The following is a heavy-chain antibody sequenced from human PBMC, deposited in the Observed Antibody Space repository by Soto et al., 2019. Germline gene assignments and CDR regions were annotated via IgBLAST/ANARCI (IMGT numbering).Heavy chain of an antibody. J-gene: IGHJ4*02. CDR3: ARHNPVTRTDVFDY. D-gene: IGHD4-17*01. V-gene: IGHV4-39*01. CDR1: GGSISSSSYY. Sequence: SETLSLTCTVSGGSISSSSYYWGWIRQPPGKGLEWIGSIYYSGSTYYNPSLKSRVTISVDTSKNQFSLKLSSVTAADTAVYYCARHNPVTRTDVFDYWGQGTLVTVSS. CDR2: IYYSGST.